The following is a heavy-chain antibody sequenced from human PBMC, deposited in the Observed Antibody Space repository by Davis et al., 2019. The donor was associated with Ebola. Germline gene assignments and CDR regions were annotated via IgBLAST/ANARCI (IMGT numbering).Heavy chain of an antibody. D-gene: IGHD6-13*01. J-gene: IGHJ6*02. V-gene: IGHV3-30-3*01. CDR2: ISFDGSNK. CDR1: GFTFSTFP. CDR3: ARELPTAGIAMDV. Sequence: PGGSLRLSCAASGFTFSTFPMHWVRQAPGKGLEWVAVISFDGSNKYNADSVKGRFTISRDNPKNTVFLQMNSLRTEDAGVYYCARELPTAGIAMDVWGQGTTVTVSS.